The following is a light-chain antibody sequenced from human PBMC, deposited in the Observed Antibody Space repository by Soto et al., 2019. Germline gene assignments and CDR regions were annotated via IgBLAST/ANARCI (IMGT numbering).Light chain of an antibody. CDR2: GAS. CDR1: QSVTTR. CDR3: QQYGGSPIT. J-gene: IGKJ5*01. Sequence: PGERVTLSCRASQSVTTRLAWYQHKPGQAPTLLMSGASNRASGIPVRFSGSGSGTDFTLSITRLEPEDFALYYCQQYGGSPITFGLGTRLEIK. V-gene: IGKV3-20*01.